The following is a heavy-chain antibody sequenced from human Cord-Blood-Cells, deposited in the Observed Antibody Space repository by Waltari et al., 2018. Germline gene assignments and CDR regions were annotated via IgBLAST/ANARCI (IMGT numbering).Heavy chain of an antibody. CDR1: GFTFSSYA. J-gene: IGHJ4*02. CDR2: ISGSGGST. V-gene: IGHV3-23*01. CDR3: AKVGGVPAAILIHFDY. D-gene: IGHD2-2*02. Sequence: EVQLLESGGGLVQPGGSLSLSCAASGFTFSSYAMSWVRQAPGKGLEWVSAISGSGGSTYYADSVKGRFTISRDNSKNTLYLQMNSLRAEDTAVYYCAKVGGVPAAILIHFDYWGQGTLVTVSS.